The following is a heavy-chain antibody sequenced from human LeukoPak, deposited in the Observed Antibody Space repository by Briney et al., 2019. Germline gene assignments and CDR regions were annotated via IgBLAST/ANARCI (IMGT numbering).Heavy chain of an antibody. Sequence: ASVKVSCKASGYTFTGYYMHWVRQAPGQGLEWMGWISAYNGNTNYAQKLQGRVTMTTDTSTSTAYMELSSLRSEDTAVYYCARGGSSWPDHDAFDIWGQGTMVTVSS. J-gene: IGHJ3*02. CDR1: GYTFTGYY. CDR2: ISAYNGNT. V-gene: IGHV1-18*04. D-gene: IGHD6-13*01. CDR3: ARGGSSWPDHDAFDI.